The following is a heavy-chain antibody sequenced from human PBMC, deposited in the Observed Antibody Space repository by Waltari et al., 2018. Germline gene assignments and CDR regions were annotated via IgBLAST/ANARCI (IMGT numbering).Heavy chain of an antibody. CDR3: ATFTNWVHDTFNI. CDR2: IYGTDKT. Sequence: DVQLVESGGGLLQPGGSLRLSCVPFGLSVSNSDISWVSQVPGQSLEWVAFIYGTDKTQYADSVKGRFTISRDTSENSVYLQMSSLGAEDTAIYYCATFTNWVHDTFNIWGQGTMVTVSS. CDR1: GLSVSNSD. J-gene: IGHJ3*02. D-gene: IGHD3-16*01. V-gene: IGHV3-53*01.